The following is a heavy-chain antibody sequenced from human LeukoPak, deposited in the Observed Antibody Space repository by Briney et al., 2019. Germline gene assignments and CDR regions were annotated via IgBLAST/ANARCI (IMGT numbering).Heavy chain of an antibody. V-gene: IGHV1-2*02. D-gene: IGHD4-23*01. J-gene: IGHJ4*02. CDR2: INPNSGVT. CDR3: AREITTRDYGGSVGFDY. Sequence: ASVKVSCKASVYTFTGYYMHWVRQAPGQGLEWMGWINPNSGVTNYAQKFQGRVTMTRDTSISTAYMELSRLRSDDTAVFYCAREITTRDYGGSVGFDYWGQGTLVTVSS. CDR1: VYTFTGYY.